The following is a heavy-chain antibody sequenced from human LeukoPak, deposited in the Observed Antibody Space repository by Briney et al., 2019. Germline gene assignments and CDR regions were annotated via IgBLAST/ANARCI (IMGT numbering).Heavy chain of an antibody. CDR1: GYTFTSYD. V-gene: IGHV1-18*01. CDR2: ISVYNGNT. Sequence: ASVKVSCKASGYTFTSYDISWVRQAPGQGLEWMGWISVYNGNTNYAQKLQGRVTMTTDTSTRSADLELRSLRSDDTAVYYCAREGTNYDILTGYPIFDYWGQGTLVTVSS. J-gene: IGHJ4*02. CDR3: AREGTNYDILTGYPIFDY. D-gene: IGHD3-9*01.